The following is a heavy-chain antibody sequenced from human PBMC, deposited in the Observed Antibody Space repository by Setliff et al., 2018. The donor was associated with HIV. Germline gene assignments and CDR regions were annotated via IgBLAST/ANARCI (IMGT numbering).Heavy chain of an antibody. CDR3: ARGEAAMVTTSTDI. CDR2: IYSGDSGGST. V-gene: IGHV3-23*03. Sequence: PGGSLRLSCAASGITFSSYAMSWVRQAPGKGLEWVSVIYSGDSGGSTYYADTVKGRFTISRDSFKSTLYLQMNSLRAEDTALYFCARGEAAMVTTSTDIWGQGTMVTVSS. D-gene: IGHD5-18*01. CDR1: GITFSSYA. J-gene: IGHJ3*02.